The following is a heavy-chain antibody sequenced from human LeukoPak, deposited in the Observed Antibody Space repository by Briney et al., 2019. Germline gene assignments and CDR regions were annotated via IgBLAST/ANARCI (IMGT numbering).Heavy chain of an antibody. CDR2: INTNTGNP. J-gene: IGHJ3*02. CDR3: ARGTYYYDSSGYRLIDI. CDR1: GYTFTSYG. D-gene: IGHD3-22*01. V-gene: IGHV7-4-1*02. Sequence: GASVKVSCKASGYTFTSYGISWVRQAPGQGLEWMGWINTNTGNPTYAQGFTGRFVFSLDTSVSTAYLQISSLKAEDTAVYYCARGTYYYDSSGYRLIDIWGQGTMVTVSS.